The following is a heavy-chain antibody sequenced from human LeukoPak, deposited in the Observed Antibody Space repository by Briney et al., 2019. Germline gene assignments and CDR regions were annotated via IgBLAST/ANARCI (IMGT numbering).Heavy chain of an antibody. V-gene: IGHV4-34*01. CDR2: INHSGST. CDR1: GGSFSGYY. Sequence: PSETLSLTCAVYGGSFSGYYWSWIRQPPGKGLEWIGEINHSGSTNYNPSLKSRVTISVDTSKNQFSLKLSSVTAADTAVYYCARGRKLGPFLRVPVAIYYFDYWGQGTLVTVSS. D-gene: IGHD2-2*01. J-gene: IGHJ4*02. CDR3: ARGRKLGPFLRVPVAIYYFDY.